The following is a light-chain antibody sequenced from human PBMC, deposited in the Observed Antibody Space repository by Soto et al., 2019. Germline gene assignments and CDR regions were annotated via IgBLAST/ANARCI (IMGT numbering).Light chain of an antibody. Sequence: QSVLTQPASVSGSPGQSTAISCTGSSSDVGIYNYVSWYQQHPGKVPKLIIYEVSNRPSGVSNRFSGSKSGNTASLTISGLQAEDEADYYCSSYTTSSTRVFGTGTKATVL. V-gene: IGLV2-14*01. CDR1: SSDVGIYNY. J-gene: IGLJ1*01. CDR2: EVS. CDR3: SSYTTSSTRV.